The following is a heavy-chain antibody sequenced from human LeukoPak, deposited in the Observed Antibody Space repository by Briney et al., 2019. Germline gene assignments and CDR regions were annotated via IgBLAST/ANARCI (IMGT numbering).Heavy chain of an antibody. V-gene: IGHV4-39*07. Sequence: PSETLSLTCTASGGSISSSSYYWGWIRQPPGKGLEWIGSIYCSGSTYYNPSLKSRVTISVDTSKNQFSLKLSSVTAADTAVYYCARDLLPDIVATISYFDYWGQGTLVTVSS. CDR2: IYCSGST. CDR1: GGSISSSSYY. CDR3: ARDLLPDIVATISYFDY. D-gene: IGHD5-12*01. J-gene: IGHJ4*02.